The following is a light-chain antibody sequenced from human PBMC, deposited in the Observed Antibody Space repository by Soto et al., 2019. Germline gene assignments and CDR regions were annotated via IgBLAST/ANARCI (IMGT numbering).Light chain of an antibody. J-gene: IGLJ1*01. CDR3: SSYTSSSTYV. CDR1: SSDVGGYNY. CDR2: EVS. V-gene: IGLV2-14*01. Sequence: SVLTQPASVSESPGQSITISCTGTSSDVGGYNYVSWYQQHPGKAPKLMISEVSNRPSGVSNRFSGSKSGNTASLTISGLQAEDEADYYCSSYTSSSTYVFGTGTKVTVL.